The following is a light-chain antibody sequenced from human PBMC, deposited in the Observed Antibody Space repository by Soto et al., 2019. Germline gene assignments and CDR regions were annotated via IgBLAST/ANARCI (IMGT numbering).Light chain of an antibody. CDR1: QSIGDS. Sequence: DIQMTQSPSTLSASVGDRVTITCRASQSIGDSLAWYQQKPGKAPYLLISDVSSLERGVPSRFSGSWSWAKFHPTIRHLAPYYFCTFYCQQYNGYSRTFGQGTKVDIK. CDR2: DVS. J-gene: IGKJ1*01. V-gene: IGKV1-5*01. CDR3: QQYNGYSRT.